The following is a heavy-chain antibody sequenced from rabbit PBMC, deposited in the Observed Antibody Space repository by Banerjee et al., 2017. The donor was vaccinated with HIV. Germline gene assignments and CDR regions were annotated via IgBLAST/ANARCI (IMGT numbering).Heavy chain of an antibody. CDR3: ARDDYYSSGSNL. V-gene: IGHV1S45*01. Sequence: QEQLVEYGGDLVQPEGSLTLTCTASGFSFSSNYWICWVRQAPGKGLEWIACIYAGDNDNSYYANWAKGRFTISKASSTTVTLQMTSLTAADTATYFCARDDYYSSGSNLWGQGTLVTV. CDR2: IYAGDNDNS. D-gene: IGHD4-1*01. J-gene: IGHJ4*01. CDR1: GFSFSSNYW.